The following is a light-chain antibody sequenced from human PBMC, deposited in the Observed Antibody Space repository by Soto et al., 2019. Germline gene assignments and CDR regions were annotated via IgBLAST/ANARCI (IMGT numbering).Light chain of an antibody. Sequence: EIVMTQSPGTLSVSPGERATLSCRASQSVSGNFAWYQQKPGQAPRLLIYGASTRATGIPARFSGSESGTEFTLTISSLQSEDFAVYYCQQYNKWPLTFGGGTKVEIK. J-gene: IGKJ4*01. CDR3: QQYNKWPLT. CDR2: GAS. CDR1: QSVSGN. V-gene: IGKV3-15*01.